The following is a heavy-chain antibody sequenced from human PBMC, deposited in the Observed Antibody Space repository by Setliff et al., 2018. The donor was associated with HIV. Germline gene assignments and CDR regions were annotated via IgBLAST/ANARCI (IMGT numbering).Heavy chain of an antibody. J-gene: IGHJ4*02. V-gene: IGHV4-38-2*02. CDR3: ARGKWEGLHHYFFDY. CDR2: VYLYGNT. D-gene: IGHD1-26*01. CDR1: GDSIRNSYY. Sequence: SETLSLTCTVSGDSIRNSYYWGWIRQPPGKGLEWVGTVYLYGNTYHNPSLKRRLSMSIDPPNNRFSLQLSSVTAADTAVYYCARGKWEGLHHYFFDYWGQGALVTVSS.